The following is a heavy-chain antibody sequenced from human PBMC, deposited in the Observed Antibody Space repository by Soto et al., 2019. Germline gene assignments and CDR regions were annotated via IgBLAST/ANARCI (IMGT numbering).Heavy chain of an antibody. J-gene: IGHJ6*03. CDR3: ARGGISHWAYFYYMDV. CDR2: INHLGSI. Sequence: QVQLQQWGAGLLKPSETLSLTCVVSGGSLSDYFWSGIRRPPGRALEWIGEINHLGSINYNPSLKSRVTMSVDTSKNQFSLTLNSVTAADTATYYCARGGISHWAYFYYMDVWDRGTTVTVSS. CDR1: GGSLSDYF. V-gene: IGHV4-34*01. D-gene: IGHD2-21*01.